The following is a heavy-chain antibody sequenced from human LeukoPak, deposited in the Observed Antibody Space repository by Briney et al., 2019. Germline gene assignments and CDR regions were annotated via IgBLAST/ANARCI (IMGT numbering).Heavy chain of an antibody. J-gene: IGHJ4*02. D-gene: IGHD6-13*01. CDR3: AKVPGYSSSGYFDY. CDR2: ISGSGGST. V-gene: IGHV3-23*01. CDR1: GFTFSSYA. Sequence: PGGSLRLSCAASGFTFSSYAMSRVRQAPGKGLEWVSAISGSGGSTYYADSVKGRFTISRDNSKNTLYLQMNSPRAEDTAVYYCAKVPGYSSSGYFDYWGQGTLVTVSS.